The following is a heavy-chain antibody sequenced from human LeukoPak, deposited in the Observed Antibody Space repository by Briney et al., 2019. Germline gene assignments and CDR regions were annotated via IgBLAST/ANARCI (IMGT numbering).Heavy chain of an antibody. Sequence: GGSLRLSCAASGSTFSSYGMHWVRQAPGKGLEWVAVISYDGSNKYYADSVKGRFTISRDNSKNTLYLQMNSLRAEDTAVYYCAKVAATELGCLWGQGTLVTVSS. J-gene: IGHJ4*02. CDR3: AKVAATELGCL. D-gene: IGHD6-13*01. V-gene: IGHV3-30*18. CDR2: ISYDGSNK. CDR1: GSTFSSYG.